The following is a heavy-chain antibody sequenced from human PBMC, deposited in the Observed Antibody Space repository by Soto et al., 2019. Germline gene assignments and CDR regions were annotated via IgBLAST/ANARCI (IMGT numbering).Heavy chain of an antibody. CDR1: GYTFTSYG. J-gene: IGHJ6*02. CDR2: ISAYNGNT. CDR3: ARIYCSGGSCPLGMDV. Sequence: ASVKVSCKASGYTFTSYGISWVRQAPGQGLEWMGWISAYNGNTNYAQKLQGRVTMTTDTSTSTAYMELSSLRSEDTAVYYCARIYCSGGSCPLGMDVWGQGTTVTVSS. D-gene: IGHD2-15*01. V-gene: IGHV1-18*04.